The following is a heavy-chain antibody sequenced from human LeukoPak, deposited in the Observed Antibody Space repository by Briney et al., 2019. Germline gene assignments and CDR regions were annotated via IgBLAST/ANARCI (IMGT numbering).Heavy chain of an antibody. V-gene: IGHV3-7*01. CDR2: IKQDGSEK. J-gene: IGHJ6*03. Sequence: PGGSLRLSCAASGFTFSSSWMSWVRQAPGKGLEWVANIKQDGSEKYYVDSVKGRFTFSRDNAKNSLYLQMNSLRAEDTAVYYCARDNGYCTNGVCYHYYMDVWGKGTTVTVSS. D-gene: IGHD2-8*01. CDR3: ARDNGYCTNGVCYHYYMDV. CDR1: GFTFSSSW.